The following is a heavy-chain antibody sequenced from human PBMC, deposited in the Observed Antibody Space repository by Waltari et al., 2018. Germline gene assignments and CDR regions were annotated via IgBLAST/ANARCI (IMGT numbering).Heavy chain of an antibody. Sequence: QVQLVESGGGVVQPGGSLRLSCEASGFTLGAYAIHWVRQAPGKGLEWVALISNDGSNEYYLDSVKGRFTISRDNSQNTLYLQMNSLRAEDTAVYYCARDMFGLSIIFDFWGQGTLVTVSS. CDR1: GFTLGAYA. CDR3: ARDMFGLSIIFDF. V-gene: IGHV3-30*04. CDR2: ISNDGSNE. D-gene: IGHD3-10*02. J-gene: IGHJ4*02.